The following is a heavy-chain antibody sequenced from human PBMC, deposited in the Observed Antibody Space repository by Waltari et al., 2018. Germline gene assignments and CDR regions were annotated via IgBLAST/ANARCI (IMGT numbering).Heavy chain of an antibody. J-gene: IGHJ4*02. V-gene: IGHV3-23*01. Sequence: EVQLLESGGGLVQPGGSLRLSCAASGFAFSDYAMTWVRQAPGKGREGVATISGSGGNTYYADSGRGRITISRDNSRNTLYLQMNTLSAEDTAVYYCAKRRPIVGSQYFDYWGQGTLVTVSS. CDR1: GFAFSDYA. CDR2: ISGSGGNT. CDR3: AKRRPIVGSQYFDY. D-gene: IGHD1-26*01.